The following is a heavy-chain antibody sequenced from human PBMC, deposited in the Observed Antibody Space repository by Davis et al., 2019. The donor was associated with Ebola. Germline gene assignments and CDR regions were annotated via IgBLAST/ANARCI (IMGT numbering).Heavy chain of an antibody. CDR1: GFTFPSYA. CDR2: ISYDGSNK. J-gene: IGHJ4*02. Sequence: PGGSLRLSCVASGFTFPSYAMHCVRQAPGKGLGWVAVISYDGSNKYYADSVKGRFTISRDNSKNTLYLQMNSLRAEDTAVYYCAREGYSSGWYNRLEHDWGQGTLVTVSS. CDR3: AREGYSSGWYNRLEHD. V-gene: IGHV3-30-3*01. D-gene: IGHD6-19*01.